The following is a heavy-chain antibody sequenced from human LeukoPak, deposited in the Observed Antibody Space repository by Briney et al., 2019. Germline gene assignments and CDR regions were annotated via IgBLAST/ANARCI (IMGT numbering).Heavy chain of an antibody. Sequence: GASVKVSCKASGYTFTNYDINWVRRATGQGLEWMGWMNPNSANTGYAQKFQGRVTMTRNTSISTAYMELSSLRSEDTAVYYCARVNCSSTSCRSKFLDYWGQGTLVTVSS. J-gene: IGHJ4*02. V-gene: IGHV1-8*01. CDR1: GYTFTNYD. CDR3: ARVNCSSTSCRSKFLDY. D-gene: IGHD2-2*01. CDR2: MNPNSANT.